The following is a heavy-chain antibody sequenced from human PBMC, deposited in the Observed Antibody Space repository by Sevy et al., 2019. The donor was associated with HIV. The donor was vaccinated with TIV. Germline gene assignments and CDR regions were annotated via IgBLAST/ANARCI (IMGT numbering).Heavy chain of an antibody. D-gene: IGHD1-26*01. CDR3: ARGVGLDC. CDR1: GFTFSPYW. J-gene: IGHJ4*02. V-gene: IGHV3-7*01. Sequence: LSLTCAASGFTFSPYWMTWVRQAPGKGLEWVANIRLDGSDKYYVDSVKGRFTISRDNAKNSLYLQMNSLRADDTAMYYCARGVGLDCWGQGALVTVSS. CDR2: IRLDGSDK.